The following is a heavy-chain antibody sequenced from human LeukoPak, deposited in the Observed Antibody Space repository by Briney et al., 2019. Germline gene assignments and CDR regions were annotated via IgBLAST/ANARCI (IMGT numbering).Heavy chain of an antibody. Sequence: ASVKVSCNAAGYTFTSYGISWGRQAPGQGREWMGLISAYNGNTNYAQKLQGRVTMTTDTSTNTDYMELRSLRSDETAVYSCARDRSSSRWPLYGMDVWGQGTTVTVSS. J-gene: IGHJ6*02. V-gene: IGHV1-18*01. CDR3: ARDRSSSRWPLYGMDV. D-gene: IGHD6-13*01. CDR2: ISAYNGNT. CDR1: GYTFTSYG.